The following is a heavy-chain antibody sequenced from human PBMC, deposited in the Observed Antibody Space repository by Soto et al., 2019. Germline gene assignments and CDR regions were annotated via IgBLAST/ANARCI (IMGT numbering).Heavy chain of an antibody. Sequence: QLQLQESGSGLVKPSQTLSLTCAVSGGSISSGGYSWSWIRQPPGKGLEWIGYIYHSGSTYYNPSLKRRVTISVDRSKNQFSLKLSSVTTADTAVYYCGEGYYDSSGYLLFDYWGQGTLVTVSS. D-gene: IGHD3-22*01. J-gene: IGHJ4*02. CDR3: GEGYYDSSGYLLFDY. CDR1: GGSISSGGYS. CDR2: IYHSGST. V-gene: IGHV4-30-2*01.